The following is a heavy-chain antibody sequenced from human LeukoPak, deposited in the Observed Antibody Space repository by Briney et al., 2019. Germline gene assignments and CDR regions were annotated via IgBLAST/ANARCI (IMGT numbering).Heavy chain of an antibody. J-gene: IGHJ4*02. Sequence: PSETLSLTCTVSGGSISSSSYYWGWIRQPPGKGLEWIGSIYYSGSTYYNPSLKSRVTISVDTSKNQFSLKLSSVTAADTAVYYCARDLSTAAAGILDYWGQGTLVTVSS. D-gene: IGHD6-13*01. CDR1: GGSISSSSYY. CDR2: IYYSGST. CDR3: ARDLSTAAAGILDY. V-gene: IGHV4-39*07.